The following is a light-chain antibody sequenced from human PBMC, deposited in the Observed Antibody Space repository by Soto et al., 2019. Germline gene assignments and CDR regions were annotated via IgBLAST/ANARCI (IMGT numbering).Light chain of an antibody. CDR3: QQYNSYQWT. V-gene: IGKV1-9*01. Sequence: DIQLTQSPSFLSASVGDRVTITCRASQGISSYLAWYQQKPGKAPKLLIYDASNLESGVPSRFSGSGSGTEFTLTISSLQPDDFATYYCQQYNSYQWTFGQGTKVDI. CDR2: DAS. J-gene: IGKJ1*01. CDR1: QGISSY.